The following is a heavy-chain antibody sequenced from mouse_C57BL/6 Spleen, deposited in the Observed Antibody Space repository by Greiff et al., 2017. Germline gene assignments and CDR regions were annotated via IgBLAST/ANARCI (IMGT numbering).Heavy chain of an antibody. CDR2: IYPRSGNT. Sequence: VKLMESGAELARPGASVKLSCKASGYTFTSYGISWVKQRTGQGLEWIGEIYPRSGNTYYNEKFKGKATLTADKSSSTAYMELRSLTSEDSAVYFCARSRYDYDEEDYWGQGTTLTVSS. CDR3: ARSRYDYDEEDY. CDR1: GYTFTSYG. J-gene: IGHJ2*01. V-gene: IGHV1-81*01. D-gene: IGHD2-4*01.